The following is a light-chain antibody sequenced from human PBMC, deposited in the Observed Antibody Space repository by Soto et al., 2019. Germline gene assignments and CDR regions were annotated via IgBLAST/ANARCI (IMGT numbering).Light chain of an antibody. CDR3: SSYTRSGVYV. Sequence: QYALTQPASVSGSPGQSITISCTGTSSDVGGYNAVSWYQQHPGRAPKLMIYDVSNRPSGISNRFSGSKSGSTASLTISGLQAEDDADYYCSSYTRSGVYVFGAGTKVTVL. CDR2: DVS. J-gene: IGLJ1*01. V-gene: IGLV2-14*01. CDR1: SSDVGGYNA.